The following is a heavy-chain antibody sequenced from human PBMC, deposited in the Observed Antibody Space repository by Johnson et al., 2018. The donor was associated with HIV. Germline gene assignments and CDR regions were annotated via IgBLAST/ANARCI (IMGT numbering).Heavy chain of an antibody. Sequence: QVQLVESGGGVVQPGRSLRLSCAASGFTFSSYAMHWVRQAPGKGLEWVAVISYDGSHKYHADSVKGRFTISRDNSKNTLYLQMNSLRAEDTAVYYCAREGNYAAFDIWGQGTMVTVSS. CDR3: AREGNYAAFDI. D-gene: IGHD4-11*01. CDR2: ISYDGSHK. J-gene: IGHJ3*02. CDR1: GFTFSSYA. V-gene: IGHV3-30*04.